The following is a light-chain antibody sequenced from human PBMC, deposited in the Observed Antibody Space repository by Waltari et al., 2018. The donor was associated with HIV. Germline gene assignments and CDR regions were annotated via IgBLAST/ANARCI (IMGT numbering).Light chain of an antibody. V-gene: IGLV1-47*01. CDR2: RNA. Sequence: QSVLTQPPSASGTPGQRVTISCSGRSSNIGSNSVFWYQQFPGTAPKVLIYRNARRPSGGPDRFSASRSGTSASLVISGLRSEDEADYYRAAYDDNLPGWMFGGGTKLTAL. CDR1: SSNIGSNS. CDR3: AAYDDNLPGWM. J-gene: IGLJ3*02.